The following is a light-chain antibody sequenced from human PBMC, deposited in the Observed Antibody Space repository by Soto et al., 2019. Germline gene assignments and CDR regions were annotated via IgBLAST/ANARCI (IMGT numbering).Light chain of an antibody. J-gene: IGLJ3*02. CDR1: ASNIGADYD. CDR3: QAYDRSLNGWV. CDR2: GNT. Sequence: QFVLTQPPSVSGAPGQRVTISCTGSASNIGADYDAHWYQQLPGAAPQLLIYGNTNRPSGVPDRISGSKSGASAYLSITGLQAEDEADYYCQAYDRSLNGWVFGGGTKLTVL. V-gene: IGLV1-40*01.